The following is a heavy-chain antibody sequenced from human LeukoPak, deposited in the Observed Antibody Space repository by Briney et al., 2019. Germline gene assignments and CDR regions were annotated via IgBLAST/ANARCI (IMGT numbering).Heavy chain of an antibody. CDR1: GGTFSSYA. CDR2: IIPIFGTA. V-gene: IGHV1-69*06. J-gene: IGHJ3*02. CDR3: ARAYYDSSGYYIPGDFDI. Sequence: ASVKVSCKASGGTFSSYAISWVRQAPGQGLEWMGGIIPIFGTANYAQKFQGRVTITADKSTSTAYMELSSLRSEDTAVYYCARAYYDSSGYYIPGDFDIWGQGTMVTVSS. D-gene: IGHD3-22*01.